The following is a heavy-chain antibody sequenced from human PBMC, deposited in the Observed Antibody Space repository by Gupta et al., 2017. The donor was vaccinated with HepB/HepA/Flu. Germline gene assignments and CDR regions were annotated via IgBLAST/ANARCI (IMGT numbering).Heavy chain of an antibody. CDR3: ARRKGSGTYYFDY. CDR2: ISYTGTT. D-gene: IGHD3-10*01. CDR1: GGSVTLATHY. V-gene: IGHV4-39*01. J-gene: IGHJ4*02. Sequence: QLQLQESGPRLVQPSETLSLTCTVSGGSVTLATHYWGWVRQPPGKGLEWIGSISYTGTTYYNPSLKSRVTLSVDTSKNQFSLKVASVAAADTAVYYCARRKGSGTYYFDYWGQGTPVTVSS.